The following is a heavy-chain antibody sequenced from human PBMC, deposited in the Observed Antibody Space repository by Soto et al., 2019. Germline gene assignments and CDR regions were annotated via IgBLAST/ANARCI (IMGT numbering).Heavy chain of an antibody. Sequence: QVQLVQSGAEVKKPGSSVKVSCKASGGTFSSYTISWVRQAPGQGLEWMGRIIPILRIANYAQEFQGRVTITADKSTSTAYMELSSLRSEDTAVYYCARVREDIVVVPAAQHFDYWGQGTLVTVSS. V-gene: IGHV1-69*02. D-gene: IGHD2-2*01. CDR3: ARVREDIVVVPAAQHFDY. CDR1: GGTFSSYT. J-gene: IGHJ4*02. CDR2: IIPILRIA.